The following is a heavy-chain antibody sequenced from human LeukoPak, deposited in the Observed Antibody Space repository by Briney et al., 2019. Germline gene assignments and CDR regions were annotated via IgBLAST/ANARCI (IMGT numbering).Heavy chain of an antibody. J-gene: IGHJ4*02. Sequence: GESLKISCKGSGYSFTSYWIGWVRQMPGKGLEWMGIIYPGDSDTRYSPSFQGQVTISADKSISTAYLQWSSLKASDTAMYYCARPRGTATTTPYYFDSWGQGTLVTVSS. D-gene: IGHD4-11*01. CDR2: IYPGDSDT. CDR1: GYSFTSYW. V-gene: IGHV5-51*01. CDR3: ARPRGTATTTPYYFDS.